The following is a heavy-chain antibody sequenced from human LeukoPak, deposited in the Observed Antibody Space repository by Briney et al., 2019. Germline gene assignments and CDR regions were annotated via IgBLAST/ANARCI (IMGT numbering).Heavy chain of an antibody. CDR2: ISKSGGST. V-gene: IGHV3-64*01. Sequence: GGSLRLSCAVSGFVFSSNRMDWGRQAPGKGRECVSAISKSGGSTDYANSVKGRFTISRDNSKNTPYLQMASLRAEDTALYYCAREEPAGSIDYWGQGILVTVSS. CDR1: GFVFSSNR. D-gene: IGHD1-14*01. J-gene: IGHJ4*02. CDR3: AREEPAGSIDY.